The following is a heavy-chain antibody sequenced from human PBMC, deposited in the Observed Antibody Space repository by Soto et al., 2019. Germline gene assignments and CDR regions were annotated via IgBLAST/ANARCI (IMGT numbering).Heavy chain of an antibody. D-gene: IGHD2-15*01. J-gene: IGHJ5*02. Sequence: QVQLQQWGAGLLKPSETLSLTCAVYGGSFSGYYWSWIRQPPGKGLEWIGEINHSGSTNYNPSLKGRVTISVDTSKNQFSLKLSSVTAADTAVYYCARARSLRNWFDPWGQGTLVTVSS. CDR2: INHSGST. CDR3: ARARSLRNWFDP. V-gene: IGHV4-34*01. CDR1: GGSFSGYY.